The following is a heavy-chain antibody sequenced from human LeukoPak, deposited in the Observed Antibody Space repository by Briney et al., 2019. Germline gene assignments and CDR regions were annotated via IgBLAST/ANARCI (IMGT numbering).Heavy chain of an antibody. CDR2: INTNTGNP. CDR3: ARDGNVVVPAAIYYYYMDV. V-gene: IGHV7-4-1*02. CDR1: GYTFTSYA. J-gene: IGHJ6*03. D-gene: IGHD2-2*01. Sequence: GASVKVSCKASGYTFTSYAMNCVRQAPGQGLEWMGWINTNTGNPTYAQGFTGRFVFSLDTSVSTAYLQISSLKAEDTAVYYCARDGNVVVPAAIYYYYMDVWGKGTTVTVSS.